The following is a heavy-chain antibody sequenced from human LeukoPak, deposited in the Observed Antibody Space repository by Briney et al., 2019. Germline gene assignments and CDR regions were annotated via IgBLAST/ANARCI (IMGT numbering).Heavy chain of an antibody. CDR2: IYYSGST. J-gene: IGHJ2*01. CDR1: GGSISSYY. D-gene: IGHD3-10*01. V-gene: IGHV4-59*01. Sequence: SETLSLTCTVSGGSISSYYWSWIRQPPGKGLEWIGDIYYSGSTNYNPSLKSRVTISVDTSKNQFSLKLSSVTAAATAVYYCARVSVTMVRGVPPPYWYFDLWGRGTLVTVSS. CDR3: ARVSVTMVRGVPPPYWYFDL.